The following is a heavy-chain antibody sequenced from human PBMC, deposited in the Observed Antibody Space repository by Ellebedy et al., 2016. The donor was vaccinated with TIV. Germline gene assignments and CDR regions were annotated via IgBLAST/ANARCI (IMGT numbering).Heavy chain of an antibody. Sequence: GESLKISXAASGFTFSSYGMNWVRQAPGKGLEWVSSISSSSSYIYYADSVKGRFTISRDNAKNSLYLQMNSLRAEDTAVYYCARDRTDIVVVVAADSDAFDIWGQGTMVTVSS. CDR2: ISSSSSYI. J-gene: IGHJ3*02. V-gene: IGHV3-21*01. CDR1: GFTFSSYG. CDR3: ARDRTDIVVVVAADSDAFDI. D-gene: IGHD2-15*01.